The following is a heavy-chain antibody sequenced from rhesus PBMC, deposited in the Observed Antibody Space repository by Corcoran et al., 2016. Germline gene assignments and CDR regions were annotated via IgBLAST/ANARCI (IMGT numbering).Heavy chain of an antibody. V-gene: IGHV4-93*02. D-gene: IGHD6-25*01. CDR3: ARPLAAAIDY. Sequence: QVQLQESGPAVVKPSETLCLICTVSGGSISSSNWWSWIRQSPGKGQKWIGGIYGSGGSTEYNPSLKSRVTISIDTSKNQFSLKLTSVTAADTAVYYCARPLAAAIDYWGQGVLVTVSS. CDR1: GGSISSSNW. CDR2: IYGSGGST. J-gene: IGHJ4*01.